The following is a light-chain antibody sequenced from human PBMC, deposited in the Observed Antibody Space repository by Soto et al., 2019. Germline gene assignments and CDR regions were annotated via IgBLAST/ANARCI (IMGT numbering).Light chain of an antibody. V-gene: IGLV1-44*01. CDR3: AAWDDGLNGYV. J-gene: IGLJ1*01. CDR1: SSNIGPNT. CDR2: SHS. Sequence: QSVLTQPPSASGTPGQRVAFSCSGSSSNIGPNTVNWYQQLPGAAPKLLIYSHSQRPSGVPDRFSGSKSGTSASLAISGLQSDDEADYYCAAWDDGLNGYVFGTGTKATVL.